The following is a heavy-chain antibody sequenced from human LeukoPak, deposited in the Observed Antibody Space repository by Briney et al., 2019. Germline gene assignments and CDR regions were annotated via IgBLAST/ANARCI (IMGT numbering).Heavy chain of an antibody. D-gene: IGHD6-19*01. J-gene: IGHJ1*01. CDR2: IYSSGST. CDR3: ARRTGAAPEEFFLH. Sequence: GGSLRLSCAGSGFIFSDSYTSWVRQGPGKGLEWVSAIYSSGSTDYADSVRGRFTIARDTSKNMVYLQMNSLTAEDTATYYCARRTGAAPEEFFLHWGQGTLVTVSS. CDR1: GFIFSDSY. V-gene: IGHV3-53*01.